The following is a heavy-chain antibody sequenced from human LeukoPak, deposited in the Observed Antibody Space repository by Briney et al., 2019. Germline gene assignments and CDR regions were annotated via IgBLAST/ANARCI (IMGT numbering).Heavy chain of an antibody. CDR3: ARDPLRSTWSTYNNAMDV. J-gene: IGHJ6*02. Sequence: ASVKVSCKASGYSFTSYAINWVRQAPGQGLEWVGWISAYNGNTDYAQKVQGRVTMTTDASTSTAHTELVSLTSDDTAVYYCARDPLRSTWSTYNNAMDVWGQGTTVTVS. CDR1: GYSFTSYA. D-gene: IGHD6-13*01. V-gene: IGHV1-18*04. CDR2: ISAYNGNT.